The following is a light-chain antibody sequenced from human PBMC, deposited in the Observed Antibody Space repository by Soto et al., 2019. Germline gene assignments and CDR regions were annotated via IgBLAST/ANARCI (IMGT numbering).Light chain of an antibody. CDR1: RGISSN. CDR2: DAS. V-gene: IGKV3-15*01. CDR3: HQYNNWHTWT. Sequence: ILMTQSPATLSVSPGDRATLSCRASRGISSNLAWYQQKPGQAPRLLIYDASTRATGIPARFSGSGSGTEFTLTISSLKSEDFAVYYCHQYNNWHTWTFGQGTKVDIK. J-gene: IGKJ1*01.